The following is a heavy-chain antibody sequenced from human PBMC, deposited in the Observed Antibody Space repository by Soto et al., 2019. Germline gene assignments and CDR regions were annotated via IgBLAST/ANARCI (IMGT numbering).Heavy chain of an antibody. Sequence: SETLSLTCTVSGGTISSGGYYWSWIRQDRGKGLEWIGYIYYSGSTYYNPSLKSRVTISVDTSKNQFSLKLSSVTAADTAVYYCARRDKGYSNYGWFDPWGQGTLVTVSS. J-gene: IGHJ5*02. CDR3: ARRDKGYSNYGWFDP. CDR1: GGTISSGGYY. CDR2: IYYSGST. D-gene: IGHD4-4*01. V-gene: IGHV4-31*03.